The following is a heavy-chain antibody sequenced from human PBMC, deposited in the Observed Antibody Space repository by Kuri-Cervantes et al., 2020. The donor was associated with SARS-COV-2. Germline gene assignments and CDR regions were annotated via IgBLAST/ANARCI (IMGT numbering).Heavy chain of an antibody. CDR2: ISYAGSD. Sequence: GESLKISCAASGFTFSSYAMHWVRQAPGKGLEWVAIISYAGSDLYADSVRGRFTISRDNSKNTLYLQMNSLRPEDTAFYYCARETPEHTSSWFDFWGQGSLVTVSS. V-gene: IGHV3-30*04. CDR1: GFTFSSYA. J-gene: IGHJ4*02. CDR3: ARETPEHTSSWFDF. D-gene: IGHD6-13*01.